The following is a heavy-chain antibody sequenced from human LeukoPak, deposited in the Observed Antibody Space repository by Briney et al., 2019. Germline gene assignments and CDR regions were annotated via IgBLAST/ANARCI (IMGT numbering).Heavy chain of an antibody. CDR3: GKDGGQYSSGPEFDP. Sequence: QPGGSLRHSCAASGIVFSNTAMNWARQSPGRGLEWVSAISGGGERTFYADSVKGRFTISRDNSKNMVYLQMNSLRADDTAIYYCGKDGGQYSSGPEFDPRGQGALVTVSS. J-gene: IGHJ5*02. CDR1: GIVFSNTA. CDR2: ISGGGERT. V-gene: IGHV3-23*01. D-gene: IGHD6-19*01.